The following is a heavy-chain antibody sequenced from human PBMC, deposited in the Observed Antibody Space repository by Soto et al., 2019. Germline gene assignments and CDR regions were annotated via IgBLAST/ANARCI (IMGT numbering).Heavy chain of an antibody. CDR3: ARHSLAIRKNNWFDP. D-gene: IGHD3-3*02. CDR2: IFYLGSS. J-gene: IGHJ5*02. CDR1: GDSIISSDFY. V-gene: IGHV4-39*01. Sequence: SETLSLTCTVSGDSIISSDFYWGWFRHPPGKGLEWIGSIFYLGSSYYNPSLKSRVTMSVDTSKNQFSLRLRSVTAADTALYFCARHSLAIRKNNWFDPWGQGLLVTVYS.